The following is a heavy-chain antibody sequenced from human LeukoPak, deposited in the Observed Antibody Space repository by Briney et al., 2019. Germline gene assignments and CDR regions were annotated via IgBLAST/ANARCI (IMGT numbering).Heavy chain of an antibody. Sequence: SETLSLTCAVYGGSFSGYYWSCIREPPGKGLECIGEINHSGSTNYNPSLKSRVTISVDTSKNQFSLKLSSVTAADTAVYYCARGMVRGVKPYYFDYWGQGTLVSVSS. CDR3: ARGMVRGVKPYYFDY. CDR1: GGSFSGYY. D-gene: IGHD3-10*01. J-gene: IGHJ4*02. V-gene: IGHV4-34*01. CDR2: INHSGST.